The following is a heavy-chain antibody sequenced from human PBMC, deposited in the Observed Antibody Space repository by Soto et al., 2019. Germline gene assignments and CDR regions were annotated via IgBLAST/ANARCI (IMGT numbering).Heavy chain of an antibody. J-gene: IGHJ4*02. D-gene: IGHD1-26*01. CDR3: VSGRWGYSGWGVGATKLTRTGDY. CDR1: GGTFSSYA. Sequence: QVQLVQSGAEVKKPGSSVKVSCKASGGTFSSYAISWVRQAPGQGLEWMGGIIPIFGTANYAQKFQGRVTITADESTSTAYMELSSLRSEDTAVYYCVSGRWGYSGWGVGATKLTRTGDYWGQGTLVTVSS. CDR2: IIPIFGTA. V-gene: IGHV1-69*01.